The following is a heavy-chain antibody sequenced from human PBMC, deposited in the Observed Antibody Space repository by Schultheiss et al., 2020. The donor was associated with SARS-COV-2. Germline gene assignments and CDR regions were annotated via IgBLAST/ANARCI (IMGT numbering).Heavy chain of an antibody. D-gene: IGHD3-10*01. CDR1: GFTFSSYE. Sequence: GGSLRLSCAASGFTFSSYEMNWVRQAPGKGLEWVSAISGSGGSTYYADSVEGRFSISRANSKNTLYLQMNSLRAEDTAVYYCAKDESGYYYYMDVWGKGTTVTVSS. V-gene: IGHV3-23*01. J-gene: IGHJ6*03. CDR2: ISGSGGST. CDR3: AKDESGYYYYMDV.